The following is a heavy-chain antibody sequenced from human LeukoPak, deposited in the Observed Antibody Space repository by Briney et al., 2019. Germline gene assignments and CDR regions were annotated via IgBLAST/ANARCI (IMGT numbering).Heavy chain of an antibody. D-gene: IGHD4-17*01. V-gene: IGHV3-21*01. CDR3: ARDAHYGDYPFDY. J-gene: IGHJ4*02. CDR2: ISSSSSYI. CDR1: GFTFSSYS. Sequence: GGSLRLSCAASGFTFSSYSMNWVRQAPGKGLEWVSSISSSSSYIYYADSVKGRFTISRDNAKNSLYLQMNSRRAEDTAVYYCARDAHYGDYPFDYWGQGTLVTVSS.